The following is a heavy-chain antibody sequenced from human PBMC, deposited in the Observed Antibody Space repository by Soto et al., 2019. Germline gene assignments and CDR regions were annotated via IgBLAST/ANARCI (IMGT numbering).Heavy chain of an antibody. J-gene: IGHJ6*03. CDR1: GFTFSSYA. D-gene: IGHD2-15*01. CDR2: ISGSGGST. V-gene: IGHV3-23*01. Sequence: EVQLLESGGGLVQPGGSLRLSCAASGFTFSSYAMSWVRQAPGKGLEWVSAISGSGGSTYYADSVKGRFTISRDNSKNTLYLQMNSLRAEDTAVYYCAKEGNYCSGGSCYLALYYYYYYYMDVWGKGTTVTVSS. CDR3: AKEGNYCSGGSCYLALYYYYYYYMDV.